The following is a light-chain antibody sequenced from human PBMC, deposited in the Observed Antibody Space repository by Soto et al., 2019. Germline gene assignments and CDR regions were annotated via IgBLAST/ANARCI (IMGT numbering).Light chain of an antibody. CDR1: NSDVGGYNY. V-gene: IGLV2-14*01. J-gene: IGLJ1*01. Sequence: QSVLTQPASVSGSPGQSITISCTGSNSDVGGYNYVSWYQQHPGKAPKLLIYEVGNRPSGVSNRFSGSKSGNTASLTISGLQSEDEADYYCISYTSDDVRYVFGTGTKVTVL. CDR3: ISYTSDDVRYV. CDR2: EVG.